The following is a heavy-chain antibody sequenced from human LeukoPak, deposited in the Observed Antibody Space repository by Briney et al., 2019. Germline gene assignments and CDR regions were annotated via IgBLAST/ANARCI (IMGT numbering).Heavy chain of an antibody. Sequence: AGGSLRLSCAASGITLSNAWMNWVRQAPGKGLEWVGRIKSKADGGTTDYAAPVKGRFTISRDDSRNTLSLQMNSLRAEDTAVYYCAKGTMVTTYNWDHWGQGTLVTVSS. D-gene: IGHD4-17*01. CDR1: GITLSNAW. CDR3: AKGTMVTTYNWDH. CDR2: IKSKADGGTT. V-gene: IGHV3-15*01. J-gene: IGHJ4*02.